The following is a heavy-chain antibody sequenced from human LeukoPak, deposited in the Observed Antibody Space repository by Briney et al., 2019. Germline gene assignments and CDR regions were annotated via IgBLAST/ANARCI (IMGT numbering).Heavy chain of an antibody. CDR1: GGSFSGYY. D-gene: IGHD1-26*01. J-gene: IGHJ3*02. CDR2: INHSGST. CDR3: ARVGGSYYGNAFDI. V-gene: IGHV4-34*01. Sequence: PSETLSLTCAVYGGSFSGYYWSWIRQPPGKGLERIGEINHSGSTNYNPSLKSRVTISVDTSKNQFSLKLSSVTAADTAVYYCARVGGSYYGNAFDIWGQGTMVTVSS.